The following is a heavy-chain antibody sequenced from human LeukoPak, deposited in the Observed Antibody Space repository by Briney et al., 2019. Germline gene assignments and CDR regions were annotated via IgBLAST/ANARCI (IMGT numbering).Heavy chain of an antibody. J-gene: IGHJ4*02. CDR3: ARGKLIWFGELTPYYFDY. CDR1: GFTFDDYA. Sequence: GGSLRLSCSASGFTFDDYAMHWVRQAPGKGLEWVSGISWNSGSIGYADSVKGRFTISRDNAKNSLYLQMNSLRAGDTAVYYCARGKLIWFGELTPYYFDYWGQGTWSPSPQ. CDR2: ISWNSGSI. V-gene: IGHV3-9*01. D-gene: IGHD3-10*01.